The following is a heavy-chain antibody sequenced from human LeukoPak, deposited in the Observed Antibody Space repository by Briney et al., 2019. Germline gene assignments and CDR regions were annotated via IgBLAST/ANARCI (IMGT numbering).Heavy chain of an antibody. CDR1: GGSISSYY. CDR3: ASGLYGRFGAPFDY. CDR2: IFHSGST. V-gene: IGHV4-59*01. Sequence: SETLSLTCTASGGSISSYYWNWIRQPPGKGLEWIGYIFHSGSTNYNPSLKSRVTISVDTSKNQFSLKLSSVTAADTAVYYCASGLYGRFGAPFDYWGQGTLVTVSS. J-gene: IGHJ4*02. D-gene: IGHD3-10*01.